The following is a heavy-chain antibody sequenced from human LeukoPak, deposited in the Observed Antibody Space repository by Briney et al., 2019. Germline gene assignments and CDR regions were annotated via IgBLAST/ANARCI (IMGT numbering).Heavy chain of an antibody. CDR1: GGSISSYY. D-gene: IGHD1-26*01. V-gene: IGHV4-4*07. CDR2: IYTSGST. J-gene: IGHJ4*02. Sequence: SETLSLTCTVSGGSISSYYWSWIRQPAGKGLEWIGRIYTSGSTNYNPSLKSRVTMSVDTSKNQFSLKLSSVTAADTAVYYCARDQFRGGSYYFDYWGQGTLVTVSS. CDR3: ARDQFRGGSYYFDY.